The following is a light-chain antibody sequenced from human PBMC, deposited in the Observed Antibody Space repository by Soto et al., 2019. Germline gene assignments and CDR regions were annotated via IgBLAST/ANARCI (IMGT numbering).Light chain of an antibody. V-gene: IGLV2-14*01. CDR3: SSYTSSSTHVV. CDR1: SSDVGGYNY. CDR2: DVS. J-gene: IGLJ2*01. Sequence: QSALTQPASVSGSPGQSITISCTGTSSDVGGYNYVSWYQQHPGKAPKLMIYDVSNRPSGVSDRFSGSKSGNTASLTISGLQDEDEAAYYCSSYTSSSTHVVFGGGTQLTVL.